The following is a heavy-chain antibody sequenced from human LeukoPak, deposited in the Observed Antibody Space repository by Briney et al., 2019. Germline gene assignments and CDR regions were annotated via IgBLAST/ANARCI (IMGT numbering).Heavy chain of an antibody. CDR3: ARAKQQQQRYYFDY. Sequence: SETLSLTCAVYGGSFSGYYWSWIRQPPGKGLEWIGEINHSGSTNYNPSLKSRVTISVDTSKNQYSLKLSSVTAADTAVYYCARAKQQQQRYYFDYWGQGTLVTVSS. CDR2: INHSGST. D-gene: IGHD6-13*01. V-gene: IGHV4-34*01. CDR1: GGSFSGYY. J-gene: IGHJ4*02.